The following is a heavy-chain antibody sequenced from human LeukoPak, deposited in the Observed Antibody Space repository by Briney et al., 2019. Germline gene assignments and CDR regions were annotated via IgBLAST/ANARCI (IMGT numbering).Heavy chain of an antibody. V-gene: IGHV3-21*01. CDR1: GFTVSSNY. CDR2: ISISSNYK. CDR3: AKGDSSGHNWFDP. D-gene: IGHD6-19*01. J-gene: IGHJ5*02. Sequence: PGGSLRLSCAASGFTVSSNYMTWVRQAPGKGLEWVSSISISSNYKYYPDSLKGRFTISRDNAKNSLYLQMNSLRAEDTAVYYCAKGDSSGHNWFDPWGQGTLVTVSS.